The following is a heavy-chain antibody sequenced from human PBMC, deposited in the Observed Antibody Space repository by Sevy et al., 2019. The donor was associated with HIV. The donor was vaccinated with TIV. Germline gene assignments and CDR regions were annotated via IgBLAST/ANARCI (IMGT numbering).Heavy chain of an antibody. D-gene: IGHD2-15*01. J-gene: IGHJ4*02. CDR3: TTDSTAIVVVVAARLVVDY. CDR2: IKSKTDGGTT. V-gene: IGHV3-15*01. Sequence: GGSLRLSCAASGFTFSNAWMSWVRQAPGKGLEWVGRIKSKTDGGTTDYAAPVKGRFTISRDESKNTLYLQMNSLKTEDTAVYYCTTDSTAIVVVVAARLVVDYWGQGTLVTVTS. CDR1: GFTFSNAW.